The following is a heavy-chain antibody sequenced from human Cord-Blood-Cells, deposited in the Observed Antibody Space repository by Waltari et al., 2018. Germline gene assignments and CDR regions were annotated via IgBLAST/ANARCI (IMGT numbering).Heavy chain of an antibody. CDR1: GGSINSGSYY. J-gene: IGHJ3*02. Sequence: QVQLQESGPGLVKPSQTLSLTCTVSGGSINSGSYYWSWIRQPAGKGLEWIGYIYTSGSTNYNPALKSRVTISVDTSKNQFSLKLSSVTAADTAVYYCARDNSGDDAFDIWGQGTMVTVSS. V-gene: IGHV4-61*09. CDR3: ARDNSGDDAFDI. D-gene: IGHD7-27*01. CDR2: IYTSGST.